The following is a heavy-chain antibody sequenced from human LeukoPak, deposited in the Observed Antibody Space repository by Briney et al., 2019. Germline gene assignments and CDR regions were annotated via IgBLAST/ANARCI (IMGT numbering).Heavy chain of an antibody. J-gene: IGHJ4*02. D-gene: IGHD5-24*01. Sequence: PSETLSLTCTVSGGSISSSSYYWGWIRQPPGKGLEWIGSIYYSGSTYYNPSLKSRVTISVDTSKNQFSLKLSSVTAADTAVYYCARVVRDGYMFELWGQGTLVTVSS. CDR2: IYYSGST. V-gene: IGHV4-39*07. CDR1: GGSISSSSYY. CDR3: ARVVRDGYMFEL.